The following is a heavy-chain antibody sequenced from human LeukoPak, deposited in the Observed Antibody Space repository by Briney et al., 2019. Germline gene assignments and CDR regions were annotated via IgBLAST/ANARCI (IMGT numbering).Heavy chain of an antibody. D-gene: IGHD6-19*01. CDR2: IYYSGST. J-gene: IGHJ4*02. CDR1: GGSISSYY. V-gene: IGHV4-59*08. CDR3: ARGGRSGWAPGLFDY. Sequence: PSETLSLTCTVSGGSISSYYWSWIRQPPGKGLEWIGYIYYSGSTNYNPSLKSRVTISVDTSKNQFSLKLSSVTAADTAVYYCARGGRSGWAPGLFDYWGQGTLVTVSS.